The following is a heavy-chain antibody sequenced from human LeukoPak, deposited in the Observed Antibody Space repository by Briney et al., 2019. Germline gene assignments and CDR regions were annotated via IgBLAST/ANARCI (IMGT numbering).Heavy chain of an antibody. Sequence: GASVKVSCKASGGTFTSHAISWVRQAPGQGLEWMGRIIPILGVANYAQKFQDRVTITADISTNTANMELSSLRSDDTAVYYCARGAEKEVWFDPRGQGTLVTVSS. CDR1: GGTFTSHA. V-gene: IGHV1-69*04. CDR2: IIPILGVA. J-gene: IGHJ5*02. CDR3: ARGAEKEVWFDP.